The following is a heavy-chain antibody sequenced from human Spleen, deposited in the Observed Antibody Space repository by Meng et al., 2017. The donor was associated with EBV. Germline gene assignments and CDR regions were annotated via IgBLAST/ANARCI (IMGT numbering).Heavy chain of an antibody. CDR1: GDSISSFYY. CDR2: VHYTGST. Sequence: QLQLRESGPGQVKPSETLSLTCTVSGDSISSFYYWGWIRQPPGRGLEWIGSVHYTGSTYYSPSLKGRVTVSVDTSKNQFSLRLTSVTAADTAVYYCARPFPSWQSPRLDPFGAWGQGTLVTVSS. CDR3: ARPFPSWQSPRLDPFGA. J-gene: IGHJ5*02. D-gene: IGHD6-19*01. V-gene: IGHV4-39*01.